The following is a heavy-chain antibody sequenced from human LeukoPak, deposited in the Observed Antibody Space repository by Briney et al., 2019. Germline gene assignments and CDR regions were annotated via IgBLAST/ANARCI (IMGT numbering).Heavy chain of an antibody. D-gene: IGHD1-26*01. CDR1: GYTFTSYY. J-gene: IGHJ4*02. CDR3: ARVLIWDSYFDY. V-gene: IGHV1-69*04. Sequence: ASVKVSCKASGYTFTSYYMHWVRQAPGQGLEWMGRIIPILGIANYAQKFQGRVTITADKSTSTAYMELSSLRSEDTAVYYCARVLIWDSYFDYWGQGTLVTVSS. CDR2: IIPILGIA.